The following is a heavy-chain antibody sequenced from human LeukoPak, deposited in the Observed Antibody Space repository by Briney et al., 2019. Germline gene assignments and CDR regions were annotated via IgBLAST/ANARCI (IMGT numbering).Heavy chain of an antibody. CDR2: ISYDGSNK. CDR3: ACLRWGLDY. D-gene: IGHD7-27*01. Sequence: GGSLRLSCAASGFTFSSYAMHWVRQAPGKGLEWVAVISYDGSNKYYADSVKGRFTISRDNSKNTLYLQMNSLRAEDTAVYYCACLRWGLDYRGQGTLVTVSS. J-gene: IGHJ4*02. V-gene: IGHV3-30-3*01. CDR1: GFTFSSYA.